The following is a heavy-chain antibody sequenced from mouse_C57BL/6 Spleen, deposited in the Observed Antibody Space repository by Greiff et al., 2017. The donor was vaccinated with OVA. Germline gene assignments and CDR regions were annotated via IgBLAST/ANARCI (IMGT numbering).Heavy chain of an antibody. J-gene: IGHJ3*01. CDR1: GYAFSSSW. CDR2: IYPGDGDT. Sequence: VQLQESGPELVKPGASVKISCKASGYAFSSSWMNWVKQRPGKGLEWIGRIYPGDGDTNYNGKFKGKATLTADKSSSTAYMQLSSLTCEDSAVYFCARKGGGAWFAYWGQGTLVTVSA. CDR3: ARKGGGAWFAY. V-gene: IGHV1-82*01.